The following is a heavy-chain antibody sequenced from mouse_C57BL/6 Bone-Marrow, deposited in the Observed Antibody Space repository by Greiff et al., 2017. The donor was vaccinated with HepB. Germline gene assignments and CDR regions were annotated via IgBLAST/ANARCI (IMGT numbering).Heavy chain of an antibody. J-gene: IGHJ1*03. D-gene: IGHD1-2*01. V-gene: IGHV1-78*01. CDR1: GYTFTDHT. Sequence: VQLVESDAELVKPGASVKLSCKVSGYTFTDHTIPWMKQRPEQGLEWIGYIYPSDGSTKYNEKFKGKATLTADKSSSTAYMQLNSLTSEDSAVYFWARRRLRRGYFDVWGTGTTVTVSS. CDR3: ARRRLRRGYFDV. CDR2: IYPSDGST.